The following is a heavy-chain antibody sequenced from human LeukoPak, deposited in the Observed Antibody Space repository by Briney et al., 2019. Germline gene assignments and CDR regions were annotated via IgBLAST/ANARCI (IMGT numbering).Heavy chain of an antibody. CDR1: GFTFSSYW. CDR2: ISGTGSST. D-gene: IGHD2-2*02. J-gene: IGHJ5*02. Sequence: GGSLRLSCAASGFTFSSYWMSWVRQAPGKGLEWVSTISGTGSSTYYADSAKGRFTISRDNSKDTLFLQLNSLTAADTAMYFCAKASVAIPQYCNSWGQGTLVTVSS. CDR3: AKASVAIPQYCNS. V-gene: IGHV3-23*01.